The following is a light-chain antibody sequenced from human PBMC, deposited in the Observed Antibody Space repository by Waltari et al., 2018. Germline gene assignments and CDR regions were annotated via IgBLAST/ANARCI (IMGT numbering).Light chain of an antibody. V-gene: IGKV4-1*01. CDR3: QEYYSCLYT. Sequence: DIVMTQSPDSLAVSLGETATINCKSSQSVLFVPDNKNYLTWFQQKPGQPPKLLIYWASTREFGVADRFSGSGSVTDFTLTNNSLQAEDVAVDYCQEYYSCLYTFGQGTRLEGK. CDR2: WAS. J-gene: IGKJ2*01. CDR1: QSVLFVPDNKNY.